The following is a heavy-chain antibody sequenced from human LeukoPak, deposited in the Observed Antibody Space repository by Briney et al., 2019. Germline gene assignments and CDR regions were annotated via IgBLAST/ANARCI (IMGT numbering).Heavy chain of an antibody. Sequence: KSSETLSLTCAVYGGSFSGYYWSWIRQPPGKRLEWIGEINHSGSTNYNPSLKSRVTISVDTSKNQFSLKLSSVTAADTAVYYCARVKNWVAVADHWGQGTLVTVSS. CDR1: GGSFSGYY. V-gene: IGHV4-34*01. CDR3: ARVKNWVAVADH. CDR2: INHSGST. D-gene: IGHD6-19*01. J-gene: IGHJ4*02.